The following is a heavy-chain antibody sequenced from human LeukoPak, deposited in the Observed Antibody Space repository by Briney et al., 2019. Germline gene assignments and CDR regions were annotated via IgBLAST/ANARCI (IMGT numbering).Heavy chain of an antibody. CDR1: GGSISGGGYY. J-gene: IGHJ4*02. D-gene: IGHD1-1*01. Sequence: SETPSLTCTVSGGSISGGGYYWSWIRQHPGKGLEWIGYIYSSGSTYYNPSLKSRVTISVDTSKNQFSLKLNSVTAADTAVYYCARDSTSYFDYWGQGTLVTVSS. V-gene: IGHV4-31*03. CDR3: ARDSTSYFDY. CDR2: IYSSGST.